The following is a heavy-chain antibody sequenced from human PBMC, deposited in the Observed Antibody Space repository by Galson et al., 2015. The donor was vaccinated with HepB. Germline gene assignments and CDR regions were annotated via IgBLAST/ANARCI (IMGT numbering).Heavy chain of an antibody. V-gene: IGHV6-1*01. CDR1: GDSVSSNSAA. J-gene: IGHJ5*02. CDR2: TYYRSKWYN. D-gene: IGHD6-13*01. Sequence: CAISGDSVSSNSAAWNWIRQSPSRGLEWLGRTYYRSKWYNDYAVSVKSRITIDPDTSKNQFSLQLNSVTPEDTAVYYCARALTPTPYSSSWYWFDPWGQGTLVTVSS. CDR3: ARALTPTPYSSSWYWFDP.